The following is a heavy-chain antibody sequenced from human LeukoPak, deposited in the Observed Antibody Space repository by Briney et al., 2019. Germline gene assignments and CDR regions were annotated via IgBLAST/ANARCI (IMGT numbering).Heavy chain of an antibody. V-gene: IGHV1-18*01. CDR1: GYTFSSYG. Sequence: GASVKVSCKASGYTFSSYGISWVRQAPGQGLEWMGWISVYDGNTNYAETLQDRVTMTTATSTSTVYMELRSLRSDDTAVYYCARPEDLNAEYFQHWGQGTLVTVSS. CDR3: ARPEDLNAEYFQH. J-gene: IGHJ1*01. CDR2: ISVYDGNT.